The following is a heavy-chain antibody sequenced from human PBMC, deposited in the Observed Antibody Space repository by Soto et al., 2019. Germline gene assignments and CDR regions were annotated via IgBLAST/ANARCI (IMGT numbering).Heavy chain of an antibody. CDR1: GYTFTSYD. CDR3: ARARIAVAGRKGWFDP. V-gene: IGHV1-8*01. Sequence: ASVKVSCKASGYTFTSYDINWVRQATVQGLEWMGWMNPNSGNTGYAQKFQGRVTMTRNTFISTAYMELSSLRSEDTAVYYCARARIAVAGRKGWFDPWGQGTLVTVS. D-gene: IGHD6-19*01. J-gene: IGHJ5*02. CDR2: MNPNSGNT.